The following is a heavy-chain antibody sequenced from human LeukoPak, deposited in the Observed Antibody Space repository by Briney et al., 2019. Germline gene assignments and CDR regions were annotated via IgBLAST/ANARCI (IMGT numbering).Heavy chain of an antibody. CDR3: ARLWSTYCNGGSCPHQPNY. D-gene: IGHD2-15*01. V-gene: IGHV4-38-2*02. J-gene: IGHJ4*02. CDR1: GYSISSGYY. Sequence: SETLSLTCTVSGYSISSGYYWGWIRPPPGKGLEWIGSIYHSGSTYYNPSLKSRVTISGDTSKNQFSLKLRSVTAADTAVYYCARLWSTYCNGGSCPHQPNYWGQGTLVAVSS. CDR2: IYHSGST.